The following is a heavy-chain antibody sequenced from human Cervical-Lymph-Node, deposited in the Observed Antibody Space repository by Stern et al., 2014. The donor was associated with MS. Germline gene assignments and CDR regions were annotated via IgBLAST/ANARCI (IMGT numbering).Heavy chain of an antibody. CDR3: ARTWPTALKGHWFDP. V-gene: IGHV2-26*01. J-gene: IGHJ5*02. CDR1: GFSLSNARMG. D-gene: IGHD1-1*01. Sequence: QVTLRESGPVLVKPTETLTLTCTVSGFSLSNARMGVSWIRQPPGKALEWLAHLFSHSEKSYSTSLKSRLTISKDTSKSQVVLTMTNMDPVDTATYYCARTWPTALKGHWFDPWGQGTLVTVSS. CDR2: LFSHSEK.